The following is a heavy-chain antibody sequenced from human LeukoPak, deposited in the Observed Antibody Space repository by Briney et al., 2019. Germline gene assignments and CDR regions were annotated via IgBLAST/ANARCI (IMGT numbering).Heavy chain of an antibody. CDR1: GFTFSTYD. CDR2: IRYDGSKK. J-gene: IGHJ4*02. Sequence: PGGSLRLSCAASGFTFSTYDIHWVRQAPGKGLEWVALIRYDGSKKYYADSVKGRFTISRDNAKNSLYLQMNSLRAEDTAVYYCARDVYSAYFYWGQGTLVTVSS. CDR3: ARDVYSAYFY. V-gene: IGHV3-30*02. D-gene: IGHD3-10*02.